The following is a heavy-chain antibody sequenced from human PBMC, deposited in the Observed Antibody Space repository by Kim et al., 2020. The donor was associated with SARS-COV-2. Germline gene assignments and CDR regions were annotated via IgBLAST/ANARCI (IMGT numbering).Heavy chain of an antibody. CDR1: GGSISSSSYY. V-gene: IGHV4-39*01. Sequence: SETLSLTCTVSGGSISSSSYYWGWIRQPPGKGLEWIGSIYYSGSTYYNPSLKSRVTISVDTSKNQFSLKLSSVTAADTAVYYCAVAAAGTRYGMDVWGQGTTVTVSS. CDR3: AVAAAGTRYGMDV. D-gene: IGHD6-13*01. J-gene: IGHJ6*02. CDR2: IYYSGST.